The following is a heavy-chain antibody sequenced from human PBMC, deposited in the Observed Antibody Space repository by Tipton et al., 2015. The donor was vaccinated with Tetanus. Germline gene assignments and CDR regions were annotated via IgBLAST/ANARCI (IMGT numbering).Heavy chain of an antibody. J-gene: IGHJ4*02. CDR3: ARPDRYCSGGSCYLALDY. D-gene: IGHD2-15*01. Sequence: QLVQSGAELKKPGSSVRVSCKTSGGTFKTYAISWVRQAPGQGFEWMGGIFPLYGTSNYAPKFQGRVTITADEPTGTAYMELNSLISEDTAVYYCARPDRYCSGGSCYLALDYWGQGSMVTVSS. V-gene: IGHV1-69*01. CDR2: IFPLYGTS. CDR1: GGTFKTYA.